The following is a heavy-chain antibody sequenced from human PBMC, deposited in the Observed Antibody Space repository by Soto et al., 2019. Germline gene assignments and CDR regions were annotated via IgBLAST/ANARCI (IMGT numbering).Heavy chain of an antibody. CDR2: IYYSGST. V-gene: IGHV4-31*03. Sequence: SETLSLTCTVSGGSISSGGYYWSWIRQHPGKGLEWIGYIYYSGSTYYNPSLKSRVTISVDTSKNQFSLKLSSVTAADTAVYYCARARVVPAAIPHNWFDPWGQGTLVTVSS. CDR3: ARARVVPAAIPHNWFDP. J-gene: IGHJ5*02. D-gene: IGHD2-2*01. CDR1: GGSISSGGYY.